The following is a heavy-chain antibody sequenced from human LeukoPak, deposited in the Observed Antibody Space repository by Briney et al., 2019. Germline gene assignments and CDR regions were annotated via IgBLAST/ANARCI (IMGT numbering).Heavy chain of an antibody. CDR1: GFTFSNCA. CDR2: FSGSGGST. V-gene: IGHV3-23*01. Sequence: GGSLRLSCAASGFTFSNCAMAWVRQIPGKGLEWVSVFSGSGGSTYYADSVKGRFTVSRDNSKNTLYLQMNNLRVDDTAIYYCASRPAANFGPLDYWGQGTLVTVSS. D-gene: IGHD2-2*01. CDR3: ASRPAANFGPLDY. J-gene: IGHJ4*02.